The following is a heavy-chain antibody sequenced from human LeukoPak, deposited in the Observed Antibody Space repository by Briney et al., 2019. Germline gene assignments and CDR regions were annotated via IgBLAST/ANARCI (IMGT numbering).Heavy chain of an antibody. Sequence: GASVQVSCKASGYTFTGYYMHWVRQAPGQGLEWMGWINPNSGGTNYAQTFQGRVTMTRDTSISTAYMELSRLRSDDTAVYYCARTGVPAPIPTKRWFDPWGQGTLVTVSS. V-gene: IGHV1-2*02. CDR3: ARTGVPAPIPTKRWFDP. D-gene: IGHD2-2*02. CDR1: GYTFTGYY. CDR2: INPNSGGT. J-gene: IGHJ5*02.